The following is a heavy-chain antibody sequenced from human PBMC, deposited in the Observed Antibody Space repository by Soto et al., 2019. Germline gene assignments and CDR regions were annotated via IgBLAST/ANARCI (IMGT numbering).Heavy chain of an antibody. CDR2: ISYDGSNK. D-gene: IGHD3-10*01. CDR3: ASSGMGSFDP. J-gene: IGHJ5*02. Sequence: GVSLILSCAASGFTFSNYGMHWVRQAPGKGLEWVAVISYDGSNKYYADSVKGRFTISRDNSKNTLYLQMNSLRAEDTAVYYCASSGMGSFDPWGQGTLVTVSS. V-gene: IGHV3-30*03. CDR1: GFTFSNYG.